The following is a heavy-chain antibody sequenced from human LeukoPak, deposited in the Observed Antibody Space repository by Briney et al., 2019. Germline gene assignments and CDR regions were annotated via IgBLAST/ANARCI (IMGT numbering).Heavy chain of an antibody. Sequence: GASVKVSCKASGYTFTYRYLHWVRQAPGQALEWMGWITPFNGNTNYAQKFQDRVTITRDRSTSTAYMELSSLRSEDTAMYYCASSRMDYYDSSGPYDYWGQGTLVTVSS. CDR3: ASSRMDYYDSSGPYDY. CDR2: ITPFNGNT. D-gene: IGHD3-22*01. J-gene: IGHJ4*02. CDR1: GYTFTYRY. V-gene: IGHV1-45*02.